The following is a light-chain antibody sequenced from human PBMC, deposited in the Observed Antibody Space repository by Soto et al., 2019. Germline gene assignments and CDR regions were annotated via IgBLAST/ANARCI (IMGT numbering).Light chain of an antibody. J-gene: IGKJ1*01. Sequence: EVVLMPKPRKSALSGAGVALGGRRIIKKISSNYLAWHQQKPGQAPRLLIYGASSRATGIPDRFSGSGSRTAAYHTIRRPQHYDFAAYPCQQYGSSAPWTFGQGTKVDIK. CDR2: GAS. V-gene: IGKV3-20*01. CDR1: KKISSNY. CDR3: QQYGSSAPWT.